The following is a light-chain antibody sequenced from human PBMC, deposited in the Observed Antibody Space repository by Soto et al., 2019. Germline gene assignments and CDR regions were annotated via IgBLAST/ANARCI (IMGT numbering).Light chain of an antibody. CDR3: SSYTTTSTLV. V-gene: IGLV2-14*01. Sequence: QSVLTQPASVSGSPGQSITIACTGTNRDVGSYNLVSWYQQRPGEAPKLIISEVRNRPSGISYRFTGSKSGNTASLTISGLQAEDEAAYYCSSYTTTSTLVFGGGTKLTVL. J-gene: IGLJ3*02. CDR1: NRDVGSYNL. CDR2: EVR.